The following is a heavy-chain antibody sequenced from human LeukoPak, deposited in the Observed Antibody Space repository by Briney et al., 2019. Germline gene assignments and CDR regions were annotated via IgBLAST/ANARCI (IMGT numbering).Heavy chain of an antibody. Sequence: GGSLRLSCAASGFTFSSSAMSWVRQVPGKGLEWVSGISASGGSTSYADSVRGRFTISRDNSKNTLYVQMNSLRDEDTAVYYCAKEGIAVAGSSYYWGQGTLVTVSS. D-gene: IGHD6-19*01. CDR2: ISASGGST. CDR3: AKEGIAVAGSSYY. J-gene: IGHJ4*02. CDR1: GFTFSSSA. V-gene: IGHV3-23*01.